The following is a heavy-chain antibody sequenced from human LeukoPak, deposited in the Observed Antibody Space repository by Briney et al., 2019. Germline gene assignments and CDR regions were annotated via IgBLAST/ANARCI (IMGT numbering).Heavy chain of an antibody. CDR3: ARIMAVRGAPDYFHYGIDV. Sequence: PSETLSLTCTVSGGSISSYYWTWIRQPPGKGLECIGYIYYSGSTNYNPSLKSRVTISVDTSKNQFSLKLSSVTAADTAVYFCARIMAVRGAPDYFHYGIDVWGQGTTVTASS. CDR2: IYYSGST. V-gene: IGHV4-59*01. D-gene: IGHD3-10*01. J-gene: IGHJ6*02. CDR1: GGSISSYY.